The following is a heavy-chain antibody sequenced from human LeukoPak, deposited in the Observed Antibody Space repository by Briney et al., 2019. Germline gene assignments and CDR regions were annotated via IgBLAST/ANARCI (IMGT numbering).Heavy chain of an antibody. CDR3: ASSRGWLQFYWFDP. D-gene: IGHD5-24*01. V-gene: IGHV1-8*01. CDR1: GYTFTSYD. Sequence: ASVKVSCKASGYTFTSYDINWVRQATGQGLEWMGWMNPNSGNTGYAQKFQGRVTMTRNTSISTAYMELSSLRSEDTAVYFCASSRGWLQFYWFDPWGQGTLLTLSS. CDR2: MNPNSGNT. J-gene: IGHJ5*02.